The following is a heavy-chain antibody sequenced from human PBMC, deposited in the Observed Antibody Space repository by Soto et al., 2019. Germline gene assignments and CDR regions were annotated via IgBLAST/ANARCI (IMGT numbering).Heavy chain of an antibody. CDR1: GGTFSSYA. D-gene: IGHD3-22*01. J-gene: IGHJ4*02. CDR2: IIPTFGTA. Sequence: SVKVSCKASGGTFSSYAISWVRQAPGQGLEWMGGIIPTFGTANYAQKFQGRVTITADESTSTAYMELSSLRSGDTAVYYCARAHYYDSSGYFRFWGQGTLVTVSS. CDR3: ARAHYYDSSGYFRF. V-gene: IGHV1-69*13.